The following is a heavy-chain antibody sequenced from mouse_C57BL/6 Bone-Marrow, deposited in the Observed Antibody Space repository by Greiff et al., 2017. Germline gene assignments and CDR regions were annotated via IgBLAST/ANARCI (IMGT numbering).Heavy chain of an antibody. D-gene: IGHD2-5*01. J-gene: IGHJ4*01. CDR3: YYYSNLMDY. CDR2: IDPSDSYT. V-gene: IGHV1-59*01. CDR1: GYTFTSYW. Sequence: QVQLQQSGAELVRPGTSVKLSCKASGYTFTSYWMHWVKQRPGQGLEWIGVIDPSDSYTNYNQKFKGKATLTVDTSSSTAYIQLSSLTSEDSAVYYCYYYSNLMDYWGQGTSVTVSS.